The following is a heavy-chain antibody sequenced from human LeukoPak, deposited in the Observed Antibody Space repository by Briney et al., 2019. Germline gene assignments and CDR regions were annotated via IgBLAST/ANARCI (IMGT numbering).Heavy chain of an antibody. V-gene: IGHV1-18*01. D-gene: IGHD3-9*01. CDR3: ARDQDTYYDILTGFNWFDP. Sequence: ASVKVSCKASGYTFTSYGISWVRQVPGEGLEWMGWISAYNGNTNYAQKFQGRVTITRDTSASTAYMELSSLRSEDTAVYYCARDQDTYYDILTGFNWFDPWGQGTLVTVSS. CDR2: ISAYNGNT. J-gene: IGHJ5*02. CDR1: GYTFTSYG.